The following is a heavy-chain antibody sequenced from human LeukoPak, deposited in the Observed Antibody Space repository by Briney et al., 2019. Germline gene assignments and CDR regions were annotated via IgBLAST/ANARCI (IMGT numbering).Heavy chain of an antibody. CDR1: GSIFSSCW. D-gene: IGHD5-12*01. Sequence: GGSLRLSCAASGSIFSSCWMHWVRQAPGKGLVWVSRINSDGSSTSYADSVKGRFTISRDNAKNTLYLQMNSLRAEDTAVYYCARENIVAYYFDYWGQGALVTVSS. V-gene: IGHV3-74*01. CDR2: INSDGSST. CDR3: ARENIVAYYFDY. J-gene: IGHJ4*02.